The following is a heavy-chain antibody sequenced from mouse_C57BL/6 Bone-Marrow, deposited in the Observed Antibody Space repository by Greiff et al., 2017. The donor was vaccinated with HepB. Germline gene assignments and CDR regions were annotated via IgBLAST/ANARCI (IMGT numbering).Heavy chain of an antibody. CDR2: ISSGGSYT. V-gene: IGHV5-6*01. CDR1: GFTFSSYG. CDR3: ARDREWFAY. Sequence: EVKLVESGGDLVKPGGSLKLSCAASGFTFSSYGMSWVRQTPDKRLEWVATISSGGSYTYYPDSVKGRFTISRDNAKNTRYLQMSSLKSEDTAMYYCARDREWFAYWGQGTLVTVSA. J-gene: IGHJ3*01.